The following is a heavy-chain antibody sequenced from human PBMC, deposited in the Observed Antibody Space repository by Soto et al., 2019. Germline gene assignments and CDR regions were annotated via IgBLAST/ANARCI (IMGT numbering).Heavy chain of an antibody. CDR1: GGTFTKYG. Sequence: GTSVKVSCKASGGTFTKYGISWVRQAPGQGLEWMGDVIPVFGTPHYAQKFQGRVTITADESTSTAYMELSSLRSEDTAVYYCAADVGGYIYGLARHWGPGTLVTVSS. CDR2: VIPVFGTP. D-gene: IGHD4-17*01. J-gene: IGHJ4*02. CDR3: AADVGGYIYGLARH. V-gene: IGHV1-69*13.